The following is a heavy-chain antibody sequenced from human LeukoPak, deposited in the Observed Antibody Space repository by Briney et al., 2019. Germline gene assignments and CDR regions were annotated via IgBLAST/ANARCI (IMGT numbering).Heavy chain of an antibody. D-gene: IGHD4-17*01. CDR1: GGSISRGSYY. CDR3: ARDRGYGLGY. J-gene: IGHJ4*02. V-gene: IGHV4-61*02. CDR2: IYTSGST. Sequence: SQTLSLTCTVSGGSISRGSYYWSWIRQPAGKGLEWIGRIYTSGSTNYNPSLKSRVTISVDTSKNQFSLKLSSVTAADTAVYYCARDRGYGLGYWGQGTLVTVSS.